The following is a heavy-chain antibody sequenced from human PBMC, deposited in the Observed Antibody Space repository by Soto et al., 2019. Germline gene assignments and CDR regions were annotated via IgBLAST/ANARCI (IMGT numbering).Heavy chain of an antibody. V-gene: IGHV1-2*02. J-gene: IGHJ3*02. CDR2: INPATGAA. Sequence: QLHLVQSGAVVKKPGASVTVSCSASGYPVTAYYMHWVRQAPGRGLEWMGGINPATGAAKYTQTFLGRVPMPRDASTSTVFMELSGLTSEDTAVFYCARGGGVGVAGSAAFDMWGQGTLVTVSS. CDR1: GYPVTAYY. D-gene: IGHD3-3*01. CDR3: ARGGGVGVAGSAAFDM.